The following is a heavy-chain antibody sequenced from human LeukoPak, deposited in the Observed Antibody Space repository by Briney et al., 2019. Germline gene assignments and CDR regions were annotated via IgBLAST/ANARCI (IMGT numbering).Heavy chain of an antibody. CDR2: ISYDGSNK. D-gene: IGHD5-18*01. V-gene: IGHV3-30*04. CDR3: ARRTAMVSLDY. Sequence: GGSLRLSCAASGFTFSSYAMRWVRQAPGKGLEWVAVISYDGSNKYYADSVKGRFTISRDNSKNTLYLQMNSLRAEDTAVYYCARRTAMVSLDYWGQGTLVTVSS. CDR1: GFTFSSYA. J-gene: IGHJ4*02.